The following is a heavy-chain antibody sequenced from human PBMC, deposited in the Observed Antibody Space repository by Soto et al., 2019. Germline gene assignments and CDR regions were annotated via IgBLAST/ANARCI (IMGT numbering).Heavy chain of an antibody. D-gene: IGHD2-15*01. CDR2: IYYSGST. CDR1: GDSISSSSYY. J-gene: IGHJ4*02. V-gene: IGHV4-39*01. CDR3: ARQRRYGGGGSCYRHFAY. Sequence: PSETLSLTCTVTGDSISSSSYYWGWIRQPPGKGLEWIASIYYSGSTNYNTSLNSRVTISVDTSKNQFSLKLSSVTAADTAVYYCARQRRYGGGGSCYRHFAYWGKGTLVTVSS.